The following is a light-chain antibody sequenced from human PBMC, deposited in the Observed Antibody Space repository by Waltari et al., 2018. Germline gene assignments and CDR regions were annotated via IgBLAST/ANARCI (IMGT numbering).Light chain of an antibody. V-gene: IGKV4-1*01. J-gene: IGKJ1*01. CDR2: WAA. CDR3: QQYYSTPQT. Sequence: DIVMTQSPDSLAVSLGERATINCKSSQRVLYSSNNKNYLAWYQQKPGQSPKLLIYWAATRESGVPDRFSGSGSGTDFTRTISRLQAEDVAVYYCQQYYSTPQTFGQGTKVEIK. CDR1: QRVLYSSNNKNY.